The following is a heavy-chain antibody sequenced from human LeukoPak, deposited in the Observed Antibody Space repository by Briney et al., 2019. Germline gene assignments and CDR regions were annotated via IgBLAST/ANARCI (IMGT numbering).Heavy chain of an antibody. Sequence: GASVKVSCKASGYTFTSYDINWVRQATGQGLEWMGWVNPNSGNTGYAQKFQGRVTMTRDTSISTAYMELSRLRSDDTAVYYCARGGPSYSSGPDLDYWGQGTLVTVSS. V-gene: IGHV1-8*01. CDR3: ARGGPSYSSGPDLDY. J-gene: IGHJ4*02. D-gene: IGHD6-19*01. CDR2: VNPNSGNT. CDR1: GYTFTSYD.